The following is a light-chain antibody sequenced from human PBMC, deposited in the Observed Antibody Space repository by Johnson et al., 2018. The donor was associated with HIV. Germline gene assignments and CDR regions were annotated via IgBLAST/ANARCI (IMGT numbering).Light chain of an antibody. CDR3: GTWDSSLSAYYV. CDR1: SSNIGNNY. J-gene: IGLJ1*01. V-gene: IGLV1-51*02. Sequence: QSVLTQPPSVSAAPGQKVTISCSGSSSNIGNNYVSWYQQLPGTAPKLLIYENNKRPSGIPDRFSGSKSGTSATLGITGLTTGDEADYYCGTWDSSLSAYYVFGTGTKITGL. CDR2: ENN.